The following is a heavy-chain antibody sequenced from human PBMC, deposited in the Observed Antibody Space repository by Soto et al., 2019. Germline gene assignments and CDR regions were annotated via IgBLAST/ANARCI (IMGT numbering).Heavy chain of an antibody. D-gene: IGHD2-2*01. V-gene: IGHV3-74*01. CDR2: ISSDGNNI. Sequence: EVQLVESGGGLVQPGGSLRLSCAASGFTFSRYWMHWVRQAPGKGPVWVSHISSDGNNIIYADSVKGRFTISRDNAANTLYLQMNSLRAEDTAVYYCARVRGFSTRDFDYWGQGTLVTVSS. CDR1: GFTFSRYW. J-gene: IGHJ4*02. CDR3: ARVRGFSTRDFDY.